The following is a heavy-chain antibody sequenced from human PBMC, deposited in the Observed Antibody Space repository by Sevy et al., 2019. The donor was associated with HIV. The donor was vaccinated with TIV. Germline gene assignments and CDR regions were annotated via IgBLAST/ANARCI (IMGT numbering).Heavy chain of an antibody. J-gene: IGHJ4*02. D-gene: IGHD4-17*01. CDR3: ARGESTVTLDY. Sequence: GGSLRLSCAASGFTLSSYWMHWVRQAPGKGLVCVSRINSDGSSTSYEDSVKGRFTISRDNAKNTLYLQMNSLRAEDTAVYYCARGESTVTLDYWGQGTLVTVSS. V-gene: IGHV3-74*01. CDR2: INSDGSST. CDR1: GFTLSSYW.